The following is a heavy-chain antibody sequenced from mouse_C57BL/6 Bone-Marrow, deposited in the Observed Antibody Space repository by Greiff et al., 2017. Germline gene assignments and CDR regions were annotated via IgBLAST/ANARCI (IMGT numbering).Heavy chain of an antibody. CDR1: GYAFTNYL. CDR2: INPGSGGT. Sequence: QVQLKQSGAELVRPGTSVKVSCKASGYAFTNYLMEWVKQRPGQGLEWIGVINPGSGGTNYNEKFKGKATLTADKSSSTAYMQLSSLTSEDSAVYFCARDYRGYFDYWGQGTPLTVSS. D-gene: IGHD2-14*01. V-gene: IGHV1-54*01. CDR3: ARDYRGYFDY. J-gene: IGHJ2*01.